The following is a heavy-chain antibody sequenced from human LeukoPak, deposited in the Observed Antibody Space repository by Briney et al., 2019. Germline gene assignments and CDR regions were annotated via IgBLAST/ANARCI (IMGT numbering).Heavy chain of an antibody. J-gene: IGHJ6*04. V-gene: IGHV3-48*03. CDR1: GFTFSTYA. D-gene: IGHD3-10*02. Sequence: GGSLRLSCAASGFTFSTYAMNWVRQAPGKGLEWVSYISSSGSTIYYADSVKGRFTISRDNAETSLYLQMNSLRAEDTAVYYCAELGITMIGGVWGKGTTVTISS. CDR3: AELGITMIGGV. CDR2: ISSSGSTI.